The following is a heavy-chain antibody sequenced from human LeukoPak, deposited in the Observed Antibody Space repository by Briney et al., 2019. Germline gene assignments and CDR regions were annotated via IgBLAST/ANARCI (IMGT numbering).Heavy chain of an antibody. CDR2: IKSKTDGGTT. Sequence: GGSLRLSCAATGFTFSNAWMSWVREAPGKGLEWVGRIKSKTDGGTTDYGAPVKGRFTISRDNAKNSLYLQMNSLRAEDTAVYYCARDGSYSSSWYFDYWGQGTLVTVSS. CDR3: ARDGSYSSSWYFDY. V-gene: IGHV3-15*01. D-gene: IGHD6-13*01. J-gene: IGHJ4*02. CDR1: GFTFSNAW.